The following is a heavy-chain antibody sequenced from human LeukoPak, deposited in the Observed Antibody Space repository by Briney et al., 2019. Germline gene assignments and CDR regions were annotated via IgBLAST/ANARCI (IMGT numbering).Heavy chain of an antibody. CDR1: GFTFSSYG. Sequence: GGSLRLSCAASGFTFSSYGMHWVRQAPGKGLEWVAVIWYDGSNKYYADSVKGRFTISRDNSKNTLYLQMNSLRAEDTAVYYCASFEGIVVVFGGAAPVPDHDAFDIWGQGTMVTVSS. J-gene: IGHJ3*02. CDR3: ASFEGIVVVFGGAAPVPDHDAFDI. CDR2: IWYDGSNK. D-gene: IGHD2-2*01. V-gene: IGHV3-33*01.